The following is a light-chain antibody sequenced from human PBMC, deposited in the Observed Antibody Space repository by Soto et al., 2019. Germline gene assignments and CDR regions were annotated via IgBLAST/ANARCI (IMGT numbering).Light chain of an antibody. CDR2: DAS. CDR1: QSISSW. Sequence: DIQMTQSPSTLSASVGDRDTISSRASQSISSWLACNQQKPGKAPKLLIYDASSLESGVPSRFSGSGSGTEFTLTISSLQPDDFATYYCQQYNSLWTFGQGTKVDIK. CDR3: QQYNSLWT. J-gene: IGKJ1*01. V-gene: IGKV1-5*01.